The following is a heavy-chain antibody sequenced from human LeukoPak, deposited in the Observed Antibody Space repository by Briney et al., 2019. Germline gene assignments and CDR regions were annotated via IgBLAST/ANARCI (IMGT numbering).Heavy chain of an antibody. J-gene: IGHJ4*02. CDR2: ISGSGGST. V-gene: IGHV3-23*01. CDR3: AKTVERRELLWFGEPYRGFDY. CDR1: GFTFSSYA. Sequence: GGSLRLSCAASGFTFSSYAMSWVRQAPGKGLEWVSAISGSGGSTYYADSVKGRFTISRDNSKNTLYLQMNSLRAEDTAVYYRAKTVERRELLWFGEPYRGFDYWGQGTLVTVSS. D-gene: IGHD3-10*01.